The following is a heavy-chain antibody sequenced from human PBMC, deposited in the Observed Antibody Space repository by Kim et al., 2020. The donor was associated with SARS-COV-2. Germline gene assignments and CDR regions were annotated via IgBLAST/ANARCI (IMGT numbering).Heavy chain of an antibody. Sequence: GGSLRLSCAASGFTFSSYAMHWVRQAPGKGLEWVAVISYDGSNKYYADSVKGRFTISRDNSKNTLYLQMNSLRAEDTAVYYCARSPYYYDSSGYGYWGQGTLVTVSS. J-gene: IGHJ4*02. V-gene: IGHV3-30-3*01. CDR2: ISYDGSNK. CDR3: ARSPYYYDSSGYGY. D-gene: IGHD3-22*01. CDR1: GFTFSSYA.